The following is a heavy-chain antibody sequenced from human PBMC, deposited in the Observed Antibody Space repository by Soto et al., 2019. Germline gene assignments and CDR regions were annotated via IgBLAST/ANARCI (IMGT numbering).Heavy chain of an antibody. Sequence: SETLSLTCTVSGGSVSSGSYYWSWIRQPPGKGLEWIGYIYYSGSINYNPSLKSRVTISVDTSKNQFSLKLSSVTAADTAVYYCARDPLNCSGYDGMDVWGQGTTVTVSS. V-gene: IGHV4-61*01. CDR3: ARDPLNCSGYDGMDV. J-gene: IGHJ6*02. CDR2: IYYSGSI. D-gene: IGHD2-15*01. CDR1: GGSVSSGSYY.